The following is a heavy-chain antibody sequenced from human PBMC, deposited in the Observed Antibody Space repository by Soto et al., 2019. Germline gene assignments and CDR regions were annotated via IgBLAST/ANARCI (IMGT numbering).Heavy chain of an antibody. D-gene: IGHD3-3*01. CDR2: IIPIFGTA. Sequence: GASVKVSCEAWGGSLGRAALSWGRQAPGEGLEWMGGIIPIFGTANYAQKFQGRVTMTTDTSTSTAYMELRGLRSDHTAVYYCAREQKTYDYFFRCYAQH. CDR1: GGSLGRAA. J-gene: IGHJ1*01. CDR3: AREQKTYDYFFRCYAQH. V-gene: IGHV1-69*05.